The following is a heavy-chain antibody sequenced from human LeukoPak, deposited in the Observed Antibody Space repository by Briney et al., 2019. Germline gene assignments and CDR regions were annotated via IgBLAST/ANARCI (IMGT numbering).Heavy chain of an antibody. V-gene: IGHV4-38-2*02. CDR3: ARVIWFGEDYYYMDV. Sequence: SETLSLTCTVSGYSISSGYYWGWIRQPPGKGLEWIGSIYHSGSTYYNPSLKSRVTISVDTSKNQFSLKLSSVTAADTAVYYCARVIWFGEDYYYMDVWGKGTTVTVSS. D-gene: IGHD3-10*01. CDR2: IYHSGST. J-gene: IGHJ6*03. CDR1: GYSISSGYY.